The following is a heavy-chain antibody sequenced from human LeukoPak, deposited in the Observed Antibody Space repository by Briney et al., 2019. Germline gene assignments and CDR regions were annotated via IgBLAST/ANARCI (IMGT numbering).Heavy chain of an antibody. CDR3: AASGPVGVYWFDP. Sequence: PSETLSLTCTVSGGSISSSSYYWGWIRQPPGKGLEWIGSIYYSGSTYYNPSLKSRVTISVDTSKNQFSLKLSSVTAADTAVHYCAASGPVGVYWFDPWGQGTLVTVSS. D-gene: IGHD3-10*01. CDR1: GGSISSSSYY. CDR2: IYYSGST. J-gene: IGHJ5*02. V-gene: IGHV4-39*01.